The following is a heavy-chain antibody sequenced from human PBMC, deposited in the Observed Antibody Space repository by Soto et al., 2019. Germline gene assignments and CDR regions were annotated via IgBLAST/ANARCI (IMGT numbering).Heavy chain of an antibody. J-gene: IGHJ3*02. D-gene: IGHD3-9*01. V-gene: IGHV3-21*01. CDR2: ISSSSSYI. CDR1: GFTFSSYS. Sequence: EVQLVESGGGLVKPGGSLRLSCAASGFTFSSYSMNWVRQAPGKGLEWVSSISSSSSYIYYADSVRGRFTISRDNAKNSLYLQMNSLRAEDSGVYYCAFLNDILPGSDAFDIWGQGTMVTVSS. CDR3: AFLNDILPGSDAFDI.